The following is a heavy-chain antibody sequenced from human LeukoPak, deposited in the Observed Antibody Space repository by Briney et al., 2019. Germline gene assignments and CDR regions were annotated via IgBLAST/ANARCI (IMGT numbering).Heavy chain of an antibody. CDR1: RYTLTELS. J-gene: IGHJ4*02. V-gene: IGHV1-24*01. CDR3: ATARRGMIVEGHFDY. Sequence: ASVKVSCKVSRYTLTELSMHWVRQAPGKRLEWMGGFDPEVGETIYAQKFQGRVTITEDTSTDTAYMELSSLRSEDTAGYFCATARRGMIVEGHFDYWGQGTLVTVSS. D-gene: IGHD3-22*01. CDR2: FDPEVGET.